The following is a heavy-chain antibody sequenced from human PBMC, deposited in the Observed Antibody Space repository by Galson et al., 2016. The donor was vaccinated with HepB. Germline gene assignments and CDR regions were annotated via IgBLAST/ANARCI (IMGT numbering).Heavy chain of an antibody. V-gene: IGHV3-7*03. Sequence: LRLSCAASGFTFTTYWMSWARQAPEKGLEWVANIKEDGSEKYYVDSVKGRFTISRDNAEKSLYLQMNGLRAEDSAVYYCARDGRQHELYSWFDPWGQGTLVTVSS. CDR3: ARDGRQHELYSWFDP. D-gene: IGHD5-12*01. CDR2: IKEDGSEK. CDR1: GFTFTTYW. J-gene: IGHJ5*02.